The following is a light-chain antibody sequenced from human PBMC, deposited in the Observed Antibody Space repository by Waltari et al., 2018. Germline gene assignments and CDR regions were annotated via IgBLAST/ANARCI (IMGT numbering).Light chain of an antibody. CDR3: QQSYSTWT. CDR2: AAS. Sequence: DIQMPQSPSSLSASVGDRVTITCRASQSISIYLNWYQQKPGKAPKLLIYAASSLQSGVPSRFSGSGSGTDFTLTISSLQHEDFATYYCQQSYSTWTFGQGTKVEIK. J-gene: IGKJ1*01. V-gene: IGKV1-39*01. CDR1: QSISIY.